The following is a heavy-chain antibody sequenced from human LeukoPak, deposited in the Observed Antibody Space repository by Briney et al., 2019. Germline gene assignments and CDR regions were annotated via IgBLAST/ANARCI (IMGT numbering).Heavy chain of an antibody. CDR3: ARGRGGYDFDH. J-gene: IGHJ4*02. V-gene: IGHV4-59*01. CDR2: ISYSGST. Sequence: PSETLSLTCTVSGGSISRYYWSWIRQPPGKGLEWIGYISYSGSTKYNPSLMSRVTISVDTSKNQFSLKLSSATAADTAVYYCARGRGGYDFDHWGQGTPITVSS. CDR1: GGSISRYY. D-gene: IGHD5-12*01.